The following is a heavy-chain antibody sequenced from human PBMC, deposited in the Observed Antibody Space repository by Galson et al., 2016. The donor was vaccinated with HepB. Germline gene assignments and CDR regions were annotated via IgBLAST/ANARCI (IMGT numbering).Heavy chain of an antibody. Sequence: CLRLSCAASEFTVSNNYMSWVRQAPGKGLEWVSLIYSGGNTRYADSVKGRFTISGDNSKNTVYLQMNSLRAEDTAVYYCSTLNPASPYFDYWGQGTLVTVSS. J-gene: IGHJ4*02. V-gene: IGHV3-53*01. CDR3: STLNPASPYFDY. CDR2: IYSGGNT. CDR1: EFTVSNNY.